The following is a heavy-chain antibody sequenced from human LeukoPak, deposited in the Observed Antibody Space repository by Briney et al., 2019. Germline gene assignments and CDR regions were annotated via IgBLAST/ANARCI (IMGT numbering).Heavy chain of an antibody. CDR2: ISSSGSTI. CDR1: GFTFSSYE. J-gene: IGHJ4*02. V-gene: IGHV3-48*03. D-gene: IGHD4-23*01. CDR3: ARDRGGADY. Sequence: GGSLRLSCAASGFTFSSYEMNWVRQAPGKGLEWVAHISSSGSTIYYADSVKGRFTISRENAKNSLYLQMNSLRVEDTAVYYCARDRGGADYWGQGTLVTVSS.